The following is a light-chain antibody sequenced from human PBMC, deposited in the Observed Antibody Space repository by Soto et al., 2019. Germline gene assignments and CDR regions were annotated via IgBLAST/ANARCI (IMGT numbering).Light chain of an antibody. Sequence: QSVLTQPAFVSGSPGQSITISCTGTSSDVGGYNYVSWYQQHPGKAPKLMIYDVSNRPSGISDRFSGSKSGNTASLTISGLQAEDEADYYCSSYTRSSTLVFGGGTKLTVL. CDR3: SSYTRSSTLV. CDR1: SSDVGGYNY. CDR2: DVS. J-gene: IGLJ2*01. V-gene: IGLV2-14*03.